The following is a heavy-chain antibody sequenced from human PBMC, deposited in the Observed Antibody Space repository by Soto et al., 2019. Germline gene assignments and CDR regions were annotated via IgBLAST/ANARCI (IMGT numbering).Heavy chain of an antibody. D-gene: IGHD2-2*01. Sequence: PGGSLRLSCAASGFTFSSYTMNWVRQPPGKGLEWVSSISSRGGYKYDADSVKGRFSISRDNAKNSLFLQMNSLTAEDTAVYYCARDSCTTTSCSPSFDYWGQGTLVTVSS. CDR2: ISSRGGYK. J-gene: IGHJ4*02. CDR1: GFTFSSYT. CDR3: ARDSCTTTSCSPSFDY. V-gene: IGHV3-21*01.